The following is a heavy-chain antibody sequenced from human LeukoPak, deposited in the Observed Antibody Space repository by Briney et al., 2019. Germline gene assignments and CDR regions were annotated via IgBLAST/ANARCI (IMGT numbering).Heavy chain of an antibody. CDR2: ISDSGGST. V-gene: IGHV3-23*01. Sequence: GGTLRLSCAASGFTFSSYAMSWVRQAPGKGLEWVSGISDSGGSTYYADSLKGRFMISRDNSKNTLYLQMNSMTAEATAVYYSTKETGYSGYDYGDYWGQGTLVPVS. CDR3: TKETGYSGYDYGDY. J-gene: IGHJ4*02. D-gene: IGHD5-12*01. CDR1: GFTFSSYA.